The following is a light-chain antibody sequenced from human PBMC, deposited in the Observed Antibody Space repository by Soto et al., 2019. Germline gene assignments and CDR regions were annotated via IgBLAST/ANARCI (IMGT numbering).Light chain of an antibody. CDR1: QSIRNW. CDR3: QQYNSYSYT. V-gene: IGKV1-5*03. Sequence: DIQMTQSPSTLSASVGDRVTITCRASQSIRNWLAWYQQKSGKAPKLLIYKASSLESGVPSRFSGSGSGTEFTLTISSLQPDDFATYFCQQYNSYSYTFGQGNKLEI. CDR2: KAS. J-gene: IGKJ2*01.